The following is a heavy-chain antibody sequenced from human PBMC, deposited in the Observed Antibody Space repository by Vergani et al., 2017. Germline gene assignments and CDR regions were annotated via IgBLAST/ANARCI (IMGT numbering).Heavy chain of an antibody. CDR2: IRADNGAT. CDR1: GYTFFNSG. Sequence: QVQLVQSGPEMKKPGASVKVSCKASGYTFFNSGVNWIRRAPGQGFEWLGWIRADNGATRYAPRLQDKLTLTTDASTSTAYMERRSRKSVDTAGEYCARDGTCWGGSGGKYVWGYWGEGALVTVCS. CDR3: ARDGTCWGGSGGKYVWGY. J-gene: IGHJ4*02. D-gene: IGHD3-10*01. V-gene: IGHV1-18*04.